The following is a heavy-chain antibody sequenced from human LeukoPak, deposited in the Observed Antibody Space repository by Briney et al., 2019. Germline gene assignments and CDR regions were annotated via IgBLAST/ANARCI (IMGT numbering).Heavy chain of an antibody. CDR1: GGTFSSYA. J-gene: IGHJ4*02. V-gene: IGHV1-69*05. D-gene: IGHD2-15*01. Sequence: SVKVSCKASGGTFSSYAISWVRQAPGQGLEWMGGIIPIFGTANYAQKFQGRVTITMDESTSTAYMELSSLRSEDTAVYYCARDGYCSGGSCYGRFWGQGTLVTVSS. CDR3: ARDGYCSGGSCYGRF. CDR2: IIPIFGTA.